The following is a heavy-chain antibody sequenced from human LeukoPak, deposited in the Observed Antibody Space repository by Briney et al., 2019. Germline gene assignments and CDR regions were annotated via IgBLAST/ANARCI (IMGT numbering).Heavy chain of an antibody. CDR1: GFTFSSYA. CDR3: AKSVDSRGYWFERGADF. D-gene: IGHD3-22*01. J-gene: IGHJ4*02. Sequence: GGSLRLSCAASGFTFSSYAITWVRQAPGEGLEWVSTVSGHGTSSYYPDSVKGRFTVSRDNSKNTVFLQMSSLGTEDSAQYYCAKSVDSRGYWFERGADFWGQGTVVTVSS. V-gene: IGHV3-23*01. CDR2: VSGHGTSS.